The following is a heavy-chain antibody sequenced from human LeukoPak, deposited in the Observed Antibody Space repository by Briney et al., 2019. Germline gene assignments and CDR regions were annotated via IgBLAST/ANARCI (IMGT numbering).Heavy chain of an antibody. J-gene: IGHJ4*02. CDR2: IINDGITT. CDR1: GLTFQNTW. V-gene: IGHV3-74*01. CDR3: ARDSEYSCSL. D-gene: IGHD6-6*01. Sequence: GGSLRLSCAASGLTFQNTWMHWIRQAPGEGLVWVSRIINDGITTTYADFVQGRFTVSRDNAKNTLYLQMNSLRAEDTAMYYCARDSEYSCSLWGQGTLVTVSS.